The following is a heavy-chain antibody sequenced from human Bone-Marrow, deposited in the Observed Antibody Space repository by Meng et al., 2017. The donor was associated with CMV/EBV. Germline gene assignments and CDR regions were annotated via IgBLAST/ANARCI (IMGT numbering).Heavy chain of an antibody. CDR3: ARDQGHCSSTSCPGGYYYYGMDV. Sequence: GESLKISCAASGFTFSSYAMHWVRQAPGKGLEWVAVISYDGSNKYYADSVKGRFTISRDNSKNTLYLQMNSLRAEDTAVYYCARDQGHCSSTSCPGGYYYYGMDVWGQGPTVTFSS. CDR1: GFTFSSYA. V-gene: IGHV3-30*04. D-gene: IGHD2-2*01. J-gene: IGHJ6*02. CDR2: ISYDGSNK.